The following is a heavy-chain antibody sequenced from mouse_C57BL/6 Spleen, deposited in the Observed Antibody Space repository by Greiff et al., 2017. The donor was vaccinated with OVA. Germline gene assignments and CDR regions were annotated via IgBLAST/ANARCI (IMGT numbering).Heavy chain of an antibody. CDR1: GFNIKDYY. V-gene: IGHV14-2*01. CDR3: ARSRSNYAWFAY. CDR2: IDPEDGET. D-gene: IGHD2-5*01. Sequence: EVQLQQSGAELVKPGASVKLSCTASGFNIKDYYMHWVKQRTEQGLEWIGRIDPEDGETTYAPKFQGKATITADTSSNTAYLQLSSLTSEYTAVYYCARSRSNYAWFAYWGQGTLVTVSA. J-gene: IGHJ3*01.